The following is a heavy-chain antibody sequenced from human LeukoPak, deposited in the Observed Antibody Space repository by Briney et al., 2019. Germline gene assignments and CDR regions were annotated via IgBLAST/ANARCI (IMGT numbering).Heavy chain of an antibody. CDR2: VYNSGDT. Sequence: SETLSLTCTVSGGSTSIDYWSWIRQSPGKGLEWVGYVYNSGDTGKNPSLKSRVTILLDTSKNQCSLKLTSVSAADTAVYYCAKGHDSSGELEYFQHWGQGTLVTVSS. V-gene: IGHV4-59*08. J-gene: IGHJ1*01. CDR3: AKGHDSSGELEYFQH. CDR1: GGSTSIDY. D-gene: IGHD3-22*01.